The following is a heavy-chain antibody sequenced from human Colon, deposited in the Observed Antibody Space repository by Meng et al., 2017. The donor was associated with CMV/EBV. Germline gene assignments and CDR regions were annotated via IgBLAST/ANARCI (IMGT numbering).Heavy chain of an antibody. CDR3: ARDGAGTLYFFDF. D-gene: IGHD1-26*01. CDR1: GFMFSSYN. J-gene: IGHJ4*02. Sequence: GVSLRLSCAASGFMFSSYNMHWVRQAPGNGLEWVAVISYNGAYKYYADSVKGRFTISRDNSKNTLYVELDSLRPEDTAVYYCARDGAGTLYFFDFWGQGTLVTVSS. V-gene: IGHV3-30-3*01. CDR2: ISYNGAYK.